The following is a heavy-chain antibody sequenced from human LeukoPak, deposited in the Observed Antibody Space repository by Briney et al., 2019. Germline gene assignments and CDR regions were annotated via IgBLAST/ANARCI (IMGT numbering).Heavy chain of an antibody. CDR2: IYSGGST. CDR3: AKALSSSFYYFDL. J-gene: IGHJ2*01. Sequence: GGSLRLSCAASGFTVSSNYMSWVRQAPGKGLEWVSVIYSGGSTYYADSVKGRFTISRDNSRNTLYLQMNSLRAEDTAIYYCAKALSSSFYYFDLGGRGTLVTVSS. D-gene: IGHD3-16*02. CDR1: GFTVSSNY. V-gene: IGHV3-53*01.